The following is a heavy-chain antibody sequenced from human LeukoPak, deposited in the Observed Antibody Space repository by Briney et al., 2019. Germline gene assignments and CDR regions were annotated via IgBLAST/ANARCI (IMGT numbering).Heavy chain of an antibody. CDR2: INPSGGST. D-gene: IGHD4-23*01. V-gene: IGHV1-46*04. CDR3: ATPQGTPGYGGKDTRFVY. J-gene: IGHJ4*02. Sequence: ASVKVSCKASGYTLTSYYMHWVRQAPGQGLEWMGKINPSGGSTSYAQKLQGRITMTRDTSTSTVYMELSRLRSEDTAVYYCATPQGTPGYGGKDTRFVYWGQGILVTVSS. CDR1: GYTLTSYY.